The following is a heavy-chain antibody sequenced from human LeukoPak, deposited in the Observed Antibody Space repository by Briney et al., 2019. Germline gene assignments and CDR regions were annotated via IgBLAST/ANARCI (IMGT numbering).Heavy chain of an antibody. CDR2: ITGISTYM. J-gene: IGHJ4*02. CDR1: GFPFSSYS. CDR3: ARVKSVPAARDSSLGIDY. Sequence: GSLILSCTASGFPFSSYSMNWVRQAPGKGLEWVSSITGISTYMYYTDSVKGRFTISRDNAKNSLYLQMNSLRAEDTAVYYCARVKSVPAARDSSLGIDYWGQGTLVTVSS. D-gene: IGHD2-2*01. V-gene: IGHV3-21*01.